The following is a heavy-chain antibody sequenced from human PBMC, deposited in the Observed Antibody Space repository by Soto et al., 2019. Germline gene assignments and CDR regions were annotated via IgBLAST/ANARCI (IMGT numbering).Heavy chain of an antibody. V-gene: IGHV1-69*06. CDR3: ARVGDYGMDV. CDR2: IIPILGTP. CDR1: GDTFSTHA. D-gene: IGHD3-10*01. J-gene: IGHJ6*02. Sequence: QVQLVQSGAEVKKPGSSVEVSCKASGDTFSTHAITWVRQAPGQGLEWMGGIIPILGTPNYAQKFQGRVTIIADKSTSTAYMERSSVRSDDTAVYYCARVGDYGMDVWGQGTTISVSS.